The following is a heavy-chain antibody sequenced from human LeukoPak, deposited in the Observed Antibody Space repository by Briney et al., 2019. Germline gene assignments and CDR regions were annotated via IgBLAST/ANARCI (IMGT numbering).Heavy chain of an antibody. Sequence: SETLSLTCAVYGGSFSGYYWSWIRQPPGKGLEWIGEINHSGSTNYNPSLKSRVTISVDTSKNQFSLKLSSVTAADTAVYYCAKLSIAARRGSGYWGQGTLVTVSS. V-gene: IGHV4-34*01. CDR1: GGSFSGYY. CDR2: INHSGST. J-gene: IGHJ4*02. D-gene: IGHD6-6*01. CDR3: AKLSIAARRGSGY.